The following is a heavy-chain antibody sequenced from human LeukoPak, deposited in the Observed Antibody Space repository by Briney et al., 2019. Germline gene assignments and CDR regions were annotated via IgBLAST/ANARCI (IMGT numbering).Heavy chain of an antibody. J-gene: IGHJ5*02. CDR3: ARLGAAAGTGWFDP. CDR1: GGTFSSYA. D-gene: IGHD6-13*01. Sequence: ASVKVSCKASGGTFSSYAISWVRQAPGQGLEWMGGIIPIFGTANYAQKFQGRITITTDESTSTAYMELSSLRSEDTAVYYCARLGAAAGTGWFDPWGQGTLVTVSS. V-gene: IGHV1-69*05. CDR2: IIPIFGTA.